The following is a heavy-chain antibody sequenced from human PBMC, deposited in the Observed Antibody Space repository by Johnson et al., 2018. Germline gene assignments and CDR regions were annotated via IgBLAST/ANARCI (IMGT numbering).Heavy chain of an antibody. CDR2: IRSKANSFAT. V-gene: IGHV3-73*01. J-gene: IGHJ5*02. CDR3: ATELYIPVDGSGFDP. Sequence: VQLVQSGGGLIQHGGSLRLSCAASGFSFSDSTMHWVRQASGNGLEWIGRIRSKANSFATAYAASVKGRFTISRDDSKNTLYLEMNSLRVEDTAVYYCATELYIPVDGSGFDPWGQGTLDTVSS. D-gene: IGHD6-19*01. CDR1: GFSFSDST.